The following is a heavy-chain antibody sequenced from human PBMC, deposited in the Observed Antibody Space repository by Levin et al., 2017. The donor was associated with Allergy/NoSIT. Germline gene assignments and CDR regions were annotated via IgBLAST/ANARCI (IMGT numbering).Heavy chain of an antibody. CDR3: ARDHAPGYSRGGPFDY. D-gene: IGHD6-19*01. J-gene: IGHJ4*02. CDR2: IKQDGSEK. V-gene: IGHV3-7*01. Sequence: GESLKISCAASGFTFSSYWMSWVRQAPGKGLEWVANIKQDGSEKYYVDSVKGRFTISRDNAKNSLYLQMNSLSAEDTAVYYCARDHAPGYSRGGPFDYWGQGTLVTVSS. CDR1: GFTFSSYW.